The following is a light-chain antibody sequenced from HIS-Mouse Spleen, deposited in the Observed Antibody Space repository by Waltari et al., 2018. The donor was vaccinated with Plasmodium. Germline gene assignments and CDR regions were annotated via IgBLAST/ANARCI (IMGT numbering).Light chain of an antibody. J-gene: IGKJ4*01. CDR1: QSVSSSY. CDR3: QQYGSSPRLT. CDR2: GAS. Sequence: IVLTQSPGTLSLSPGERATLSCRASQSVSSSYLAWYQQKPGQAPRLLIYGASSRATGIPDRFSGSGSGTDFTLTISRLEPEDFGVYYCQQYGSSPRLTFGGGTKVEIK. V-gene: IGKV3-20*01.